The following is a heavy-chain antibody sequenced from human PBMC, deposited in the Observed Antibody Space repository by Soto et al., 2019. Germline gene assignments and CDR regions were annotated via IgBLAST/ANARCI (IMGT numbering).Heavy chain of an antibody. V-gene: IGHV3-15*07. CDR1: GFTFSNAW. Sequence: EVQLVESGGGLVKPGGSLRLSCAASGFTFSNAWMNWVRQAPGKGLEWVGRIKSKTDGGTTDYAAPVKGRFTISRDDSKNTLYLQMNSLKTEDTAVYYCTTEAAYYYDSSVYYSVDWGQGTLVTVSS. D-gene: IGHD3-22*01. CDR3: TTEAAYYYDSSVYYSVD. J-gene: IGHJ4*02. CDR2: IKSKTDGGTT.